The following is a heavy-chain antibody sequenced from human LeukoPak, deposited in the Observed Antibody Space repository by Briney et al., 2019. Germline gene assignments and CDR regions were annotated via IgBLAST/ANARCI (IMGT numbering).Heavy chain of an antibody. V-gene: IGHV3-53*01. Sequence: GGSLRLSCAASGFTVSSNYMSWVRQAAGKGLEWVSVIYRGGSTYYADFVKGRFTISRDNSKNTLFLQMNSLTAEDTAMFYCARSRLDAFDIWGQGTMVTVSS. CDR1: GFTVSSNY. D-gene: IGHD6-19*01. J-gene: IGHJ3*02. CDR3: ARSRLDAFDI. CDR2: IYRGGST.